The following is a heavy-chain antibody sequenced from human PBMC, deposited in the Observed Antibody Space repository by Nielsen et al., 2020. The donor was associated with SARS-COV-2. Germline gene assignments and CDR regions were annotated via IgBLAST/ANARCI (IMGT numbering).Heavy chain of an antibody. CDR1: GFSLSNARMG. J-gene: IGHJ5*02. D-gene: IGHD3-3*01. CDR3: ARISSRITIFGVVIIPGWFDP. V-gene: IGHV2-26*01. Sequence: SGPTLVKPTETLTLTCTVSGFSLSNARMGVSWIRQPPGKALEWLAHIFSNDEKSYSISLKSRLTISKDTSKSQVVLTMTNMDPVDTATYYCARISSRITIFGVVIIPGWFDPWGQGTLVTVSS. CDR2: IFSNDEK.